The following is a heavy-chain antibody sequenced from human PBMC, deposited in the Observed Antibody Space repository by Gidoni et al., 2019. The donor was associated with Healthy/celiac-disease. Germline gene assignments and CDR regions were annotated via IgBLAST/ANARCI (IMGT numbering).Heavy chain of an antibody. J-gene: IGHJ4*02. CDR1: GFTFGAYA. Sequence: EVQLVESGGGLVQPGRSLRLSCTASGFTFGAYAMSWVRQAPGKGLEWVGFIRSKAYGGTTEYAASVKGRFTISRDDSKSIAYLQMNSLKTEDTAVYYCTLEVGAQGVVDYWGQGTLVTVSS. D-gene: IGHD3-16*01. CDR2: IRSKAYGGTT. CDR3: TLEVGAQGVVDY. V-gene: IGHV3-49*04.